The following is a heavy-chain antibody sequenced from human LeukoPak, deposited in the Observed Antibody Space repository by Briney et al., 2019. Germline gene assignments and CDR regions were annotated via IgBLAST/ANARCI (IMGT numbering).Heavy chain of an antibody. Sequence: PSETLSLTCTVSGYSISSGYYWGWIRQPPGKGLEWIGSIYYSGSTYYNPSLKSRVTISVDTSKNQFSLKLSSVTAADTAVYYCARGPMVRGVNGAFDIWGQGTMVTVSS. V-gene: IGHV4-38-2*02. CDR3: ARGPMVRGVNGAFDI. D-gene: IGHD3-10*01. CDR2: IYYSGST. J-gene: IGHJ3*02. CDR1: GYSISSGYY.